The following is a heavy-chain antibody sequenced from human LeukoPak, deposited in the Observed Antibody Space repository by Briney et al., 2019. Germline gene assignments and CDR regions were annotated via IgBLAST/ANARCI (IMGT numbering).Heavy chain of an antibody. J-gene: IGHJ4*02. CDR3: ARGESSDCTCIDY. CDR1: GGSISSGGYY. D-gene: IGHD2-21*02. Sequence: PSQTLSLTCTVSGGSISSGGYYWSWIRQHPGKGLEWIGYIYYSGSTYYNPSLKSRVTISVDTSKNQFSLKLSSVTAADTAVYYCARGESSDCTCIDYWGQGTLVSVSS. CDR2: IYYSGST. V-gene: IGHV4-31*03.